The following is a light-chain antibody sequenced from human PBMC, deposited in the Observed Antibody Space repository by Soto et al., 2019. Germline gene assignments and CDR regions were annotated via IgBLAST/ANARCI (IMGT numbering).Light chain of an antibody. CDR2: ADN. CDR3: ATWDSSLNANWV. Sequence: QSVLTQPPSVSAAPGQKVTISCSGSSSNIGNNVVSWYQQLPGTAPKLLIYADNKRPSGIPDRFSGSKSGTSATLAITGLQTGDEADYYCATWDSSLNANWVFGGGTKVTVL. V-gene: IGLV1-51*01. J-gene: IGLJ3*02. CDR1: SSNIGNNV.